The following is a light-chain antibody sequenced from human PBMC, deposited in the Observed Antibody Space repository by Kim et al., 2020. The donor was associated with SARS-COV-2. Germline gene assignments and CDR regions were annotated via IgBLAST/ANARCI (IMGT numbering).Light chain of an antibody. CDR1: NIGSKS. CDR3: QVWDSSSDRPYV. V-gene: IGLV3-21*04. Sequence: SYELTQPPSVSLDPGETARITCGGDNIGSKSVNWYQQRPGQAPVLVIYYDSDRPSGIPERFSGSNSGNTATLSISRVDAGDEADYYCQVWDSSSDRPYVFGTGTKVTVL. J-gene: IGLJ1*01. CDR2: YDS.